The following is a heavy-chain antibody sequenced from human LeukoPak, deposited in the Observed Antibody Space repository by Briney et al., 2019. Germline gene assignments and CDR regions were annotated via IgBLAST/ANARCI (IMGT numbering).Heavy chain of an antibody. Sequence: GGSLRLSCAASGFSFSSYAMSWVRQAPGKGLECVSDISASGGTTYYADSVKGRFTISRDNSKNTLYLQMNSLRADDTAVYYCAKTDAPYGDYTYWGQGSLVTVTS. CDR2: ISASGGTT. J-gene: IGHJ4*02. CDR1: GFSFSSYA. D-gene: IGHD4-17*01. CDR3: AKTDAPYGDYTY. V-gene: IGHV3-23*01.